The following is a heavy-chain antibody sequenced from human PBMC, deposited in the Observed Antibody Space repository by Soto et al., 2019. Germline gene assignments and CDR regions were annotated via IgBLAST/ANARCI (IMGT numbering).Heavy chain of an antibody. CDR1: GYTFTSYA. CDR2: INAGNGNT. CDR3: ARNSNYDFWSGYPAPSAFDY. D-gene: IGHD3-3*01. J-gene: IGHJ4*02. V-gene: IGHV1-3*01. Sequence: ASVKVSCKASGYTFTSYAMHWVRQAPGQRLEWMGWINAGNGNTKYSQKFQGRVTITRDTSASTAYMELSSLRSEDTAVYYCARNSNYDFWSGYPAPSAFDYWGKGTLVTVSS.